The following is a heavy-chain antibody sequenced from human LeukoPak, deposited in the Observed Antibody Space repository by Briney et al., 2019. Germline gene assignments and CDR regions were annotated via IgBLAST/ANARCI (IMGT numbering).Heavy chain of an antibody. CDR2: ISSSSSYI. CDR1: GFTFSSYS. Sequence: GGSLRLSCAASGFTFSSYSMNWVRQAPGKGLEWVSSISSSSSYIYYADSVKGRFTISRDNAKNSLYLQMNSLRAEDTAVYYCARETTGYSYGAFDYRGQGTLVTVSS. J-gene: IGHJ4*02. D-gene: IGHD5-18*01. CDR3: ARETTGYSYGAFDY. V-gene: IGHV3-21*01.